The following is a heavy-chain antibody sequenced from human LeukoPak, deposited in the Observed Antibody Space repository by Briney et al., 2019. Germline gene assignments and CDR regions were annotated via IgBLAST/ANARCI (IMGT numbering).Heavy chain of an antibody. CDR3: ARDPKLWFGELSPSYFGY. J-gene: IGHJ4*02. D-gene: IGHD3-10*01. Sequence: GGSLRLSCAASGFTFSSYSMNWDRQAPGKGLEWVSSISSSSSYIYYADSVKGRFTISRDNAKNSLYLQMNSLRAEDTAVYYCARDPKLWFGELSPSYFGYWGQGTLVTVSS. CDR1: GFTFSSYS. CDR2: ISSSSSYI. V-gene: IGHV3-21*01.